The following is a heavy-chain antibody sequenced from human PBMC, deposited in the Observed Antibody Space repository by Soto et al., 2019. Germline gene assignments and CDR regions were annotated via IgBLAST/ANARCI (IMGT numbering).Heavy chain of an antibody. J-gene: IGHJ4*02. CDR1: GGSFSGYY. Sequence: SETLSLTCAVYGGSFSGYYWSWIRQTPGKGLEWIGEINHSGNTNYNPSLKSRVTISADTSKNQFSLKLTSVTAADRAVYYCARGGSGTYYSFDYWGQGTLVAVSS. V-gene: IGHV4-34*01. CDR2: INHSGNT. D-gene: IGHD1-7*01. CDR3: ARGGSGTYYSFDY.